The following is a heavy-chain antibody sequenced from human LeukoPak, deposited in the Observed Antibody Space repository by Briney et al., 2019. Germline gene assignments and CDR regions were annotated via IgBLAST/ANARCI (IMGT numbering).Heavy chain of an antibody. Sequence: PGRSLRLSCEASGFRFSDHAMYWVRQAPGKGLEWVAVISFDGTNKYYADSVDGRFTISRVNSKNTVFLQMDSLRREDTAVYFCASDFGDYQPVDYWGQGTLVTVSS. V-gene: IGHV3-30*14. CDR3: ASDFGDYQPVDY. CDR1: GFRFSDHA. CDR2: ISFDGTNK. D-gene: IGHD2-21*01. J-gene: IGHJ4*02.